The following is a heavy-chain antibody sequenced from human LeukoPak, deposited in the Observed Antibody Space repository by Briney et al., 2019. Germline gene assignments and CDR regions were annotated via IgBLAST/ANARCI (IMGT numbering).Heavy chain of an antibody. Sequence: ASVKVSCKASGYTFSDYYMHWVRQAPGQGLEWMGWINPNSGGTNYAQKFQGRVTMTRDTFISTAYMELSRLRSDDTAVYYCATSIAAAGSAFDYWGQGTLVTVSS. CDR1: GYTFSDYY. D-gene: IGHD6-13*01. J-gene: IGHJ4*02. CDR3: ATSIAAAGSAFDY. V-gene: IGHV1-2*02. CDR2: INPNSGGT.